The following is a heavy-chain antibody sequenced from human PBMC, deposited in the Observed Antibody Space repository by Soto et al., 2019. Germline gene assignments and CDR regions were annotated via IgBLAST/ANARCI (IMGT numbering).Heavy chain of an antibody. Sequence: GGSLRLSCEASGFSFNRHGIHWVRQAPGKGLEWLAVISYDGSNQDYADSVKGRFSISRDNSKNTVYLQMNSLRAEDTAVYYCARDRSSTYYYYGMDLWGQGTTVTVSS. J-gene: IGHJ6*02. CDR1: GFSFNRHG. CDR2: ISYDGSNQ. D-gene: IGHD6-19*01. V-gene: IGHV3-30-3*01. CDR3: ARDRSSTYYYYGMDL.